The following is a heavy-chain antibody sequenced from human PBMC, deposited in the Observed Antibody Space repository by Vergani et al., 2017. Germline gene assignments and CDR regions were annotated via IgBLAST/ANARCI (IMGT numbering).Heavy chain of an antibody. CDR2: IYTSGST. J-gene: IGHJ3*02. Sequence: QVQLQESGPGLVKPSETLSLTCTVSGGSISSYYWSWIRQPAGKGLEWIGRIYTSGSTNYNPSLKSRVTMSVDTSKNQFSLKLSSVTAADTAVYYCAGDPHYYYDSSGYYLGAFDIWGQGTMVTVSS. V-gene: IGHV4-4*07. CDR3: AGDPHYYYDSSGYYLGAFDI. D-gene: IGHD3-22*01. CDR1: GGSISSYY.